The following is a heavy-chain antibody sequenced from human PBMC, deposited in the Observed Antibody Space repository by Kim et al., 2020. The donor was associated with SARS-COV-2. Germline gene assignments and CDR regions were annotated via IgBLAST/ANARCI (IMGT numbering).Heavy chain of an antibody. J-gene: IGHJ5*02. Sequence: KFQGRVTMTRDTSTSTVYMELSSLRSEDTAVYYCARAGDDYGDYVGWFDPWGQGTLVTVSS. CDR3: ARAGDDYGDYVGWFDP. D-gene: IGHD4-17*01. V-gene: IGHV1-46*01.